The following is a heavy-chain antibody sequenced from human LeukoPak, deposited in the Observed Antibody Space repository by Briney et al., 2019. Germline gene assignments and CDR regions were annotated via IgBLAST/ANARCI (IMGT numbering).Heavy chain of an antibody. CDR2: INHSGST. Sequence: SETLSLTCAVYGGSFSGYYWSWIRQPPGEGLEWIGEINHSGSTNYSTSLKSRVTISVDASKNQFSLKLSSVTAADTAVYYCAGVVATIHYYYMDVWGKGTTVTVSS. CDR1: GGSFSGYY. D-gene: IGHD5-12*01. J-gene: IGHJ6*03. V-gene: IGHV4-34*01. CDR3: AGVVATIHYYYMDV.